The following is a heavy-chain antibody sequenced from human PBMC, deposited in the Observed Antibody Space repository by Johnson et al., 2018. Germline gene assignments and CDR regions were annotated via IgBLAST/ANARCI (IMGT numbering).Heavy chain of an antibody. CDR1: GFTFGDYA. CDR2: IRRKAYGGTT. V-gene: IGHV3-49*03. J-gene: IGHJ6*03. Sequence: VQLLESGGGLVQPGRSLRLSCTASGFTFGDYAMSWFRPAPGKGLEWVGFIRRKAYGGTTEYAASVKGGFTISKDDSKSMAYLQMNNLKTEDTAVYYCARVSYDCMEVWGKGATVTVSS. CDR3: ARVSYDCMEV.